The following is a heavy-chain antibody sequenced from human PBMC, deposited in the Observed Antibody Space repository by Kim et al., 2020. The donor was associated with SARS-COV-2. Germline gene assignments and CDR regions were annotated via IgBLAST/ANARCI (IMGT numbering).Heavy chain of an antibody. CDR2: IFYNWST. V-gene: IGHV4-31*02. Sequence: SETLSLTCTVSGGSINSGGYWWSWIRQHPGKGLELIGNIFYNWSTYYNPSLKSRLIISVDTPKKQFSLKLSSVTAADTAVYYCARGRTWFDPWGQGTLVTVSS. CDR3: ARGRTWFDP. J-gene: IGHJ5*02. CDR1: GGSINSGGYW.